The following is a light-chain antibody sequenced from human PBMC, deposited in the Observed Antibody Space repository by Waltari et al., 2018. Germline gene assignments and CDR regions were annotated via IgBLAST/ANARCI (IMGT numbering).Light chain of an antibody. CDR1: SSDVGSYNL. CDR3: SSYAGSAIWV. J-gene: IGLJ3*02. V-gene: IGLV2-23*01. Sequence: SGSPGQSITISCTGTSSDVGSYNLVSWYQQHPGKAPKLMIYEDNKRPSGVSNRFSGSKSGNTASLTISGLQAADEADYYCSSYAGSAIWVFGGGTKLTVL. CDR2: EDN.